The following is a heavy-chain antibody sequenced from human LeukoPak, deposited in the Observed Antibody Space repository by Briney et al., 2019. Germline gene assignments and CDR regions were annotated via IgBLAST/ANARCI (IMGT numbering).Heavy chain of an antibody. Sequence: SGPTLVNPTQTLTLTCTFSGFSLTSGGVQVGWIRRPPGKALEWLAIIFWNDDKAYNPSLRSRLTITRDTSKNQVVLIMNNMDPVDTGTYYCAHRRPAARPLYFDSWGQGTLVTVSS. CDR1: GFSLTSGGVQ. D-gene: IGHD6-6*01. CDR3: AHRRPAARPLYFDS. CDR2: IFWNDDK. V-gene: IGHV2-5*01. J-gene: IGHJ4*02.